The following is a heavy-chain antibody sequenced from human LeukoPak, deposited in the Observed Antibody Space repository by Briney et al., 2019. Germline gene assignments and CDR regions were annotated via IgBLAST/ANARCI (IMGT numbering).Heavy chain of an antibody. CDR2: IYTSGST. J-gene: IGHJ6*03. Sequence: NPSQTLSLTCTVSGGSISSGSYYWSWIRQPAGKGLEWIGRIYTSGSTNYNPSLKSRVTMSVDTSKNQFSLKLSSVTAADTAVYYCARAPSYSSGWHYYYYYMDVWGKGTTVTISS. CDR3: ARAPSYSSGWHYYYYYMDV. D-gene: IGHD6-19*01. CDR1: GGSISSGSYY. V-gene: IGHV4-61*02.